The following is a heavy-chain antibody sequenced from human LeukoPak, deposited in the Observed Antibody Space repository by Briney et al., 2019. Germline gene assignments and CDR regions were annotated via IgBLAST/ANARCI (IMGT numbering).Heavy chain of an antibody. V-gene: IGHV1-24*01. CDR2: FDPEDGET. CDR1: GYTLTELS. Sequence: GASVKVSCKVSGYTLTELSIHWVRQAPGKGLEWMGGFDPEDGETIYAQKFQGRVTMTEDTSTDTAYMELSSLRSEDTAVYYCATVPPVAGTRQHYYYGMDVWGQGTTVTVSS. D-gene: IGHD6-19*01. J-gene: IGHJ6*02. CDR3: ATVPPVAGTRQHYYYGMDV.